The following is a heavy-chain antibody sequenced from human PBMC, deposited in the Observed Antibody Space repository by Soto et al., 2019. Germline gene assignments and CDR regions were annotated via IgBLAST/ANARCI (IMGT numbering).Heavy chain of an antibody. V-gene: IGHV2-5*02. J-gene: IGHJ4*02. Sequence: SGPTLVNPTQTLTLTCTFSGFSLTSNDVGVGWIRQPPGKALEWLALIYWDDGKRYSPSLKSRLTITKDTSKNQVVLRMTNMDPVDTATYYCAHSRYSRSSFDYWGQGTLVTVSS. CDR3: AHSRYSRSSFDY. CDR1: GFSLTSNDVG. D-gene: IGHD6-6*01. CDR2: IYWDDGK.